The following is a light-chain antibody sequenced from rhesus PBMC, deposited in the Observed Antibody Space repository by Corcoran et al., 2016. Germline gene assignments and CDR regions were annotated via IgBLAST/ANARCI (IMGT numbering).Light chain of an antibody. J-gene: IGKJ4*01. CDR3: QQYNSAPPT. CDR2: YAS. V-gene: IGKV1-37*01. Sequence: DIQMTQSPSSLSASVGDTVTITCRASQGISSYLAWYQQQPGKAPKPLIYYASNLESGVPSRFSGSGSGTEFTLTISSLQPEDVATYYCQQYNSAPPTFGGGTKVEIK. CDR1: QGISSY.